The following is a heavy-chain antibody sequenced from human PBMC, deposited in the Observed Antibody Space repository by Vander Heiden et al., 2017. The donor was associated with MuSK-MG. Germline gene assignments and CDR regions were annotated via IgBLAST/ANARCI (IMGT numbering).Heavy chain of an antibody. V-gene: IGHV3-7*03. CDR3: ARLQAGY. J-gene: IGHJ4*02. Sequence: EVQLVESGGGLVQPGGSLRLSCVVSGFTFSTYWMNWVRRAPGKGLEWVANIKQDGSEKNYVDSVKGRFTISRDNAKNSLYLKMNSLRAEDTAGYYCARLQAGYWCQGTLVTVSS. CDR2: IKQDGSEK. CDR1: GFTFSTYW.